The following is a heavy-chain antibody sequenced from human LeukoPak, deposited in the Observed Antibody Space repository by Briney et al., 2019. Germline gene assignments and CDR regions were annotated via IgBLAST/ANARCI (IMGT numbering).Heavy chain of an antibody. CDR2: IYYTGST. CDR3: ARHVDGYYYYGMDV. J-gene: IGHJ6*02. D-gene: IGHD2-15*01. Sequence: SETLSLTCTISGGSISSISYYWGWIRQPPGKGLEWIGSIYYTGSTYYNPSLKSRVTVSVDTSKNQFSLNLRSVTAADTAVYYCARHVDGYYYYGMDVWGQGTTVTVSS. V-gene: IGHV4-39*01. CDR1: GGSISSISYY.